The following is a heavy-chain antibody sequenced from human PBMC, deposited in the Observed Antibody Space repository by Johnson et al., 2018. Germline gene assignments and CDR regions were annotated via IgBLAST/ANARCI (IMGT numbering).Heavy chain of an antibody. V-gene: IGHV3-33*06. J-gene: IGHJ6*02. CDR2: IWFDESKE. CDR1: GFIFRNYG. CDR3: VKEFLATEWEVPSDYYGMDV. Sequence: QVQLVESGGGVVRPGRSLRLSCAASGFIFRNYGMHWVRQAPGKGLEWVAVIWFDESKEYYADSVKGRFTISRDNSKNTLFLQMNSLKGDDTAVYYCVKEFLATEWEVPSDYYGMDVWGQGTMVSVSS. D-gene: IGHD1-26*01.